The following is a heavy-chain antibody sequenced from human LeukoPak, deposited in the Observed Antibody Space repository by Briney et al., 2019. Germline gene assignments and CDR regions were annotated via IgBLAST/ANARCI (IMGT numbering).Heavy chain of an antibody. CDR2: IIPIFGTA. V-gene: IGHV1-69*05. J-gene: IGHJ3*02. Sequence: SVKVSCKASGGTFSSYAISWVQQAPGQGLEWMGRIIPIFGTANYAQKFQGRVTITTDESTSTAYMELSSLRSEDTAVYYCARNHYYDSSGYYLLDAFDIWGQGTMVTVSS. CDR1: GGTFSSYA. CDR3: ARNHYYDSSGYYLLDAFDI. D-gene: IGHD3-22*01.